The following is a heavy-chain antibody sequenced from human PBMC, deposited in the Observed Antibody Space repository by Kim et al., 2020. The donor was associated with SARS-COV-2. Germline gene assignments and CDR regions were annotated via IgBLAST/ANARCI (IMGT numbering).Heavy chain of an antibody. Sequence: SGGSTYDADSEKGRFTIARHNTKNTLYLQMNSLRAEETAVYYCARDTAMGGRGTLVTVSS. CDR2: SGGST. V-gene: IGHV3-53*04. CDR3: ARDTAM. D-gene: IGHD5-18*01. J-gene: IGHJ4*02.